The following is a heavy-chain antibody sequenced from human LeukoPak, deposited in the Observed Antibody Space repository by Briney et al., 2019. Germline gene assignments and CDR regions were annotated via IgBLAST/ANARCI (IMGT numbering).Heavy chain of an antibody. J-gene: IGHJ6*02. CDR2: IRYDGSNK. CDR3: ATQYCSGGSCYSDPGPSYGMDV. D-gene: IGHD2-15*01. CDR1: GFTFNSYG. V-gene: IGHV3-30*02. Sequence: GGSLRLSCAASGFTFNSYGMHWVRQAPGKGLEWVAFIRYDGSNKYYADSVKGRFTISRDNSKNTLYLQMNSLRAEDTAVYYCATQYCSGGSCYSDPGPSYGMDVWGQGTTVTVSS.